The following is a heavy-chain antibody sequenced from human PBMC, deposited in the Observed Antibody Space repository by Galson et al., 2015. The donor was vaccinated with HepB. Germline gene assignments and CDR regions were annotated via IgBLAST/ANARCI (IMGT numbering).Heavy chain of an antibody. CDR1: GGSFSSYY. J-gene: IGHJ6*02. D-gene: IGHD1-26*01. V-gene: IGHV4-59*01. CDR2: IYYSGST. Sequence: LSLTCAVYGGSFSSYYWSWIRQPPGKGLEWIGYIYYSGSTNYNPSLKSRVTISVDTSKNQFSLKLSSVTAADTAVYYCARANNRISGYYYYYYGMDVWGQGTTVTVSS. CDR3: ARANNRISGYYYYYYGMDV.